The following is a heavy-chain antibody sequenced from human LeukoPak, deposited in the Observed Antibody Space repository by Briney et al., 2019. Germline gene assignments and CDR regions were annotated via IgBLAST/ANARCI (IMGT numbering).Heavy chain of an antibody. CDR2: ISAYNGNT. V-gene: IGHV1-18*01. J-gene: IGHJ4*02. Sequence: GASVKVSCKASGYTFTSNGISWVRQAPGQGLEWMGWISAYNGNTNYEQKLQGRVTMTTDTSTSTAYMELRSLRSDDTAVYYCARDDYYYDSSGYPWEYWGQGTLVTVSS. D-gene: IGHD3-22*01. CDR1: GYTFTSNG. CDR3: ARDDYYYDSSGYPWEY.